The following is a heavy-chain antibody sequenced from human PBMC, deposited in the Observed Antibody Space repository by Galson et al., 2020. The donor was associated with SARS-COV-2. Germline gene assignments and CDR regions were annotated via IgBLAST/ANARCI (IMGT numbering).Heavy chain of an antibody. J-gene: IGHJ4*02. CDR2: VYYSGNT. CDR1: GASDSSRRHY. V-gene: IGHV4-39*01. CDR3: ARSDCSSASCSGY. D-gene: IGHD2-2*01. Sequence: SVPLYHTCSVSGASDSSRRHYWGWINQPPGKDLEFLRTVYYSGNTYYNPSLKSRVTISVDTSKNQFSLKLSSVTATDTAVYYCARSDCSSASCSGYGGKGTLVTVSS.